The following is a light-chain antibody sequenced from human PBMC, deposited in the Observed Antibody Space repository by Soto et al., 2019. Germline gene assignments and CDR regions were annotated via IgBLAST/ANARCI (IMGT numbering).Light chain of an antibody. CDR2: EVS. CDR1: SSDVGSYNL. Sequence: QSVLTQPASVSGSPGQSITISCTGTSSDVGSYNLVSWYQQHPGKAPKLMIYEVSKRPSGVSNRFSGSKSGNTASLTISGLQAEDDSDYYCRSNAASLSVFGTGSNVTVL. J-gene: IGLJ1*01. V-gene: IGLV2-23*02. CDR3: RSNAASLSV.